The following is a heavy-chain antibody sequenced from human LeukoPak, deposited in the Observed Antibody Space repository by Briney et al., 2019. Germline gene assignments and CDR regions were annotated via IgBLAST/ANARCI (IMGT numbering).Heavy chain of an antibody. J-gene: IGHJ6*02. V-gene: IGHV3-74*01. CDR2: INGDGRNI. D-gene: IGHD3-9*01. CDR1: GLTFTTYW. CDR3: TRDLMDYGVSTGLHHYYMDV. Sequence: GGSLRLSCAASGLTFTTYWMHWVRQDPRKGLVWVSRINGDGRNINYADSVRGRFTISRDNAKNTLYLQMNTLRVEDTAVYYCTRDLMDYGVSTGLHHYYMDVWGQGTTVTVSS.